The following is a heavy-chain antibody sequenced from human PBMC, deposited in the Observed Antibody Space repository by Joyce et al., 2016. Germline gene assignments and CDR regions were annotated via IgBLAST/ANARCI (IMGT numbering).Heavy chain of an antibody. V-gene: IGHV3-30*04. Sequence: QEQLEESGGGVVQPGTSLRLSCTASGSIFSGYAMNWVRQAPGKGLEWVAIISYDGPNKFCADSVRGRFTISRDNYKNTLFLQMNSLTIEDAGVYYCARRSGIPAGRRPGAFDMWGQGTVVTVSS. CDR3: ARRSGIPAGRRPGAFDM. CDR2: ISYDGPNK. J-gene: IGHJ3*02. CDR1: GSIFSGYA. D-gene: IGHD6-13*01.